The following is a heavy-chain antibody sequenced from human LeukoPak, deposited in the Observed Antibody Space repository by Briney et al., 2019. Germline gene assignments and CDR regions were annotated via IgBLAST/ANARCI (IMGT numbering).Heavy chain of an antibody. CDR1: RGFSSRYY. D-gene: IGHD6-25*01. CDR2: IFYSGHS. CDR3: ARIDPLGFFDQ. J-gene: IGHJ4*02. V-gene: IGHV4-59*12. Sequence: SQTLSLARSVSRGFSSRYYWSGVRQPLGKGLGWLGHIFYSGHSNYNGSLTSRIRMSVDTSMAQFSLELDSVAAADTAVYYCARIDPLGFFDQWGPGILVTVSS.